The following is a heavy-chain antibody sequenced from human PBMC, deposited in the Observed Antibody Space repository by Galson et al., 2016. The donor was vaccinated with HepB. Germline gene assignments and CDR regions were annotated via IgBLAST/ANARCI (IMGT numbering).Heavy chain of an antibody. V-gene: IGHV3-48*01. Sequence: GKGLEWVSYITSSSSTIYYADSVQGRFTISRDNAKNSLYLQMNSLRAEDTAVYYCAKVGPSCSSTRCSDYYFDYWGQGTLVTVSS. D-gene: IGHD2-2*01. CDR3: AKVGPSCSSTRCSDYYFDY. J-gene: IGHJ4*02. CDR2: ITSSSSTI.